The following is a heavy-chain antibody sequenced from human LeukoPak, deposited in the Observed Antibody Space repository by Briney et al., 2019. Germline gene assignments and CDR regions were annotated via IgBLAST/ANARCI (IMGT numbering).Heavy chain of an antibody. CDR1: GFPFSNYA. D-gene: IGHD5-24*01. V-gene: IGHV3-23*01. J-gene: IGHJ4*02. CDR3: AKDDAWLQYGN. Sequence: SGGSLRLSCAASGFPFSNYAMSWVRQAPGKGLEWVSSLISSGAVTYYADSVKGRFTISRDNSKNTVHLQMNSLRPEDTAVYYCAKDDAWLQYGNWGRGTLVTVSS. CDR2: LISSGAVT.